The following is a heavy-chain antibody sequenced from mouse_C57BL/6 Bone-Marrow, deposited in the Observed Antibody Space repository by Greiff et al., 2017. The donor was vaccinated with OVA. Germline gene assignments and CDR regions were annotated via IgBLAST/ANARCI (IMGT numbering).Heavy chain of an antibody. J-gene: IGHJ3*01. Sequence: EVQLVESGGGLVQPGGSMKLSCAASGFTFSDAWMDWVRQSPEKGLEWVAEIRNKANNHATYYAESVKGRFTISRDDSKSSVYLQMNSLRAEDTGIYYCTRPLYYYGSSYWFAYWGQGTLVTVSA. CDR1: GFTFSDAW. V-gene: IGHV6-6*01. CDR2: IRNKANNHAT. CDR3: TRPLYYYGSSYWFAY. D-gene: IGHD1-1*01.